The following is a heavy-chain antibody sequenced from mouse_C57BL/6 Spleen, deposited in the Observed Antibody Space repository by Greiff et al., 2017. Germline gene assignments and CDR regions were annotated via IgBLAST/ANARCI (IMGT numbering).Heavy chain of an antibody. V-gene: IGHV1-22*01. J-gene: IGHJ4*01. CDR3: AREPPYNGREYYAMEY. D-gene: IGHD1-1*01. CDR1: GYTFTDYN. Sequence: VQLQQSGPELVKPGASVKMSCKASGYTFTDYNMHWVKQSHGKSLEWIGYINPNNGGTSYNQKFKGKATLTVNKSSSTTYMELSSRTSEDSAVYDCAREPPYNGREYYAMEYWGQGTSVTVSS. CDR2: INPNNGGT.